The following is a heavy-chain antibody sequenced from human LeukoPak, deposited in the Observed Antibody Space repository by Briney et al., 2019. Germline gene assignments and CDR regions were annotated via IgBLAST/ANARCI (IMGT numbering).Heavy chain of an antibody. D-gene: IGHD3-10*01. V-gene: IGHV5-10-1*01. CDR3: ARNMVRGVIRGDY. CDR1: GYSFTSYW. J-gene: IGHJ4*02. Sequence: GESLTISCQGSGYSFTSYWISWVRQMPGKGLEWMGRIDPSDSYTNYSPSFQGHVTIPADKSISTAYLQWSSLKASDTAMYYCARNMVRGVIRGDYWGQGTLVTVSS. CDR2: IDPSDSYT.